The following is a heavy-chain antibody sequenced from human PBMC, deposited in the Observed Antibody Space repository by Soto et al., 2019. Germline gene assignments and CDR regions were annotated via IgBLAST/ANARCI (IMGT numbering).Heavy chain of an antibody. V-gene: IGHV2-26*01. CDR3: AHSPVVAATYGMDV. D-gene: IGHD2-15*01. CDR2: IFSNDEK. Sequence: PTLVNPTETLTLTCTVSGFSLSNARMGVSWIRQPPGKALEWLAHIFSNDEKSYSTSLKSRLTISKDTSKNQVVLTMTNMDPVDTATYYCAHSPVVAATYGMDVWGQGTTVTVSS. J-gene: IGHJ6*02. CDR1: GFSLSNARMG.